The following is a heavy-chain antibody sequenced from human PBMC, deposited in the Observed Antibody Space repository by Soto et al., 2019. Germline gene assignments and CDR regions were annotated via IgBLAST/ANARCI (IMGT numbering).Heavy chain of an antibody. D-gene: IGHD4-17*01. Sequence: SETLSLTCTVSGGSISSGDYYWSWIRQPPGKGLEWIGYIYYSGSTYYNPSLKSRVTISVDTSKNQFSLKLSSVTAADTAVYYCARATVVTLFDYWGQGTLVTVSS. V-gene: IGHV4-30-4*01. CDR3: ARATVVTLFDY. J-gene: IGHJ4*02. CDR2: IYYSGST. CDR1: GGSISSGDYY.